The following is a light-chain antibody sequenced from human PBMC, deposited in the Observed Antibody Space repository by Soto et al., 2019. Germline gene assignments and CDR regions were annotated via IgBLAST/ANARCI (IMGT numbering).Light chain of an antibody. CDR3: SSYTTSNTRQIV. V-gene: IGLV2-14*03. J-gene: IGLJ1*01. Sequence: QCALTQPASVSGAAGEGITISCTGTSSDVGGYNYVSWYQHHPGKAPKLIIYDVSNRPSGVSIRFSGSKSDNTASLTISGLQPEDEADYHCSSYTTSNTRQIVFGTGTKVTVL. CDR2: DVS. CDR1: SSDVGGYNY.